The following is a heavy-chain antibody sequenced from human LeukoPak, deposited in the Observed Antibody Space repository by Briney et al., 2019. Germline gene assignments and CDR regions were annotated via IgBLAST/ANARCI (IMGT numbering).Heavy chain of an antibody. J-gene: IGHJ3*01. CDR3: ARAVPVPMTDPFDR. V-gene: IGHV4-59*02. Sequence: SETLCLTCTGSGGSVSIYYWNWIRQTPGKGLEWIGYIYSSGSTKYNPSLKSRVTISVDTSRNQFSLKLTSVTAADTAVYYCARAVPVPMTDPFDRWGQGTLVTVSS. CDR2: IYSSGST. CDR1: GGSVSIYY. D-gene: IGHD3-22*01.